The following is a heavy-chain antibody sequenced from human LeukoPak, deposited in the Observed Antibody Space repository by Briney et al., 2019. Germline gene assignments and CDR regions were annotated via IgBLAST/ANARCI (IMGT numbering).Heavy chain of an antibody. CDR3: ARGVGYCSSTSCYTGEFYY. Sequence: PGRSLRLSCAASGFTFSSYAMHWVRQAPGKGLEWVAVISYDGSNKYYADSVKGRFTISRDNSKNTLYLQMNSLRAEDTAVYYCARGVGYCSSTSCYTGEFYYWGQGTLVTVSS. CDR1: GFTFSSYA. J-gene: IGHJ4*02. D-gene: IGHD2-2*02. V-gene: IGHV3-30*01. CDR2: ISYDGSNK.